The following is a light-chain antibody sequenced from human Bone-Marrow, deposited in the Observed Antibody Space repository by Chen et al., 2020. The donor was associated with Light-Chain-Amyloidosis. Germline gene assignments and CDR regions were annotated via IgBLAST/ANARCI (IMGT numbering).Light chain of an antibody. CDR1: DLPTKY. J-gene: IGLJ2*01. CDR3: QSADSSGTYEVI. CDR2: RDT. Sequence: YELTQPPSVSGSPGQTARITCSGDDLPTKYAYWYQQKPGQAPVLVIHRDTERPSGISERFSGTSSGTTATLTISGVQAEDEADYHCQSADSSGTYEVIFGGGTKLTVL. V-gene: IGLV3-25*03.